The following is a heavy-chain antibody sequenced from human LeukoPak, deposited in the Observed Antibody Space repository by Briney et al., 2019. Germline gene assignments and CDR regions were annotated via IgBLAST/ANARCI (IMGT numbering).Heavy chain of an antibody. CDR2: IKSSGSSI. D-gene: IGHD3-9*01. Sequence: GGSLRLSCATSGFTFGYYEMNWVRQAPGKGLEWVSYIKSSGSSIYYADSVKGRFTIYRDNAENSLYLQISSLRSEDTAVYYCARGWLRYFDWPIYFDYWGQGTLVTVSS. CDR1: GFTFGYYE. CDR3: ARGWLRYFDWPIYFDY. V-gene: IGHV3-48*03. J-gene: IGHJ4*02.